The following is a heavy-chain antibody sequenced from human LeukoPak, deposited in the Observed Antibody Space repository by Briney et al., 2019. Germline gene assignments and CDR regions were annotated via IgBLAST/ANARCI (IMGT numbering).Heavy chain of an antibody. J-gene: IGHJ5*02. V-gene: IGHV3-15*01. CDR3: TTSLNTYYYDSSGYQVENWFDP. D-gene: IGHD3-22*01. Sequence: GGSLRLSCAASGFTFSNAWVSWVRQAPGKGLEWVGRIKSKTDGGTTDYAAPVKGRFTISRDDSKNTLYLQMNSLKTEDTAVYYCTTSLNTYYYDSSGYQVENWFDPWGQGTLVTVSS. CDR1: GFTFSNAW. CDR2: IKSKTDGGTT.